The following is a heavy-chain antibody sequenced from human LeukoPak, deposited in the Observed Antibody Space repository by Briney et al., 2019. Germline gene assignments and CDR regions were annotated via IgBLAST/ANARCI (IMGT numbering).Heavy chain of an antibody. J-gene: IGHJ6*03. D-gene: IGHD3-3*01. CDR1: DGSFSGYY. CDR2: INHSGST. V-gene: IGHV4-34*01. Sequence: PSETLSLTCAVYDGSFSGYYWSWIRQPPGKGLEWIGEINHSGSTNYNPSLKSRVTISVDTSKNQFSLKLSSVTAADTAVYYCARGLPDYDFWSGPLDYYYYMDVWGKGTTVTVSS. CDR3: ARGLPDYDFWSGPLDYYYYMDV.